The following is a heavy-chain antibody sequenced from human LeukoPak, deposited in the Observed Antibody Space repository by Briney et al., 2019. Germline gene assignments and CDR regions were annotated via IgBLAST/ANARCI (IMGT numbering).Heavy chain of an antibody. V-gene: IGHV3-7*01. Sequence: GGSLRLSCAASGFTFISYWMSWFRQAPGKGLEWVANIKQDGSEKYYVDSVKGRFTISRDNAKNSLYLQMNSLRAEDTAVYYCARGIAVAGTWGQGTLVTVSS. CDR3: ARGIAVAGT. CDR1: GFTFISYW. D-gene: IGHD6-19*01. CDR2: IKQDGSEK. J-gene: IGHJ5*02.